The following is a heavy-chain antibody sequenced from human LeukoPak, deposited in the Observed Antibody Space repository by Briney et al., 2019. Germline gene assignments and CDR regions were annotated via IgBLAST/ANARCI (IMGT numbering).Heavy chain of an antibody. CDR3: ATELSGYCSSTSCYNY. V-gene: IGHV1-24*01. J-gene: IGHJ4*02. CDR1: GYTLTELS. CDR2: FDPEDGET. Sequence: ASVKVSCKVSGYTLTELSMHWVRQAPGKGLEWMGGFDPEDGETIYAQKFQGRVTMTEDTSTDTAYMELSSLRSEDTAVYYCATELSGYCSSTSCYNYWGQGTLATVSS. D-gene: IGHD2-2*02.